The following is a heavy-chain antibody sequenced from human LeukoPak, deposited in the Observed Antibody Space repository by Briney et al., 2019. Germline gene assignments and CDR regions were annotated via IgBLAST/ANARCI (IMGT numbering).Heavy chain of an antibody. CDR3: ARDIRAWDSNYFDY. V-gene: IGHV1-2*02. D-gene: IGHD1-26*01. Sequence: ASVKVSCKASGYTFTSYGISRVRQAPGQGLEWMGWINPNSGGTNYAQKFQGRVTMTRDTSISTAYMELSRLRSDDTAVYYCARDIRAWDSNYFDYWGQGTLVTVSS. CDR2: INPNSGGT. CDR1: GYTFTSYG. J-gene: IGHJ4*02.